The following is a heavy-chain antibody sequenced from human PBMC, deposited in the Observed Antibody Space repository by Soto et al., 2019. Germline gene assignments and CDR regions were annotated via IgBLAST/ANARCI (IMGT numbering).Heavy chain of an antibody. CDR1: GGTFSSYA. Sequence: QVQLVQSGAEVKKPGSSVKVSCKASGGTFSSYAISWVRQAPGQGLEWMGGIIPIFGTANYAQKFQGRVTITADEATNTAYMELSSLRSEDTAVYYCASALVPAADGELWYGEHFDYWGQGTLVTVSS. V-gene: IGHV1-69*12. CDR2: IIPIFGTA. CDR3: ASALVPAADGELWYGEHFDY. D-gene: IGHD2-2*01. J-gene: IGHJ4*02.